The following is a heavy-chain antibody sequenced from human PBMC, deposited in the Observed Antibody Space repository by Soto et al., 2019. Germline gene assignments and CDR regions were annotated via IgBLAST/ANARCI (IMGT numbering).Heavy chain of an antibody. CDR2: INHSGST. Sequence: PSETLSLTCAVYGGSFSGYYWSWIRQPLGKGLEWIGEINHSGSTNYNPSLKSRVTISVDTSKNQFSLKLSSVTAADTAVYYCARGNQYYYGSGSYYNNWFDPWGQGTLVTVSS. CDR1: GGSFSGYY. V-gene: IGHV4-34*01. CDR3: ARGNQYYYGSGSYYNNWFDP. D-gene: IGHD3-10*01. J-gene: IGHJ5*02.